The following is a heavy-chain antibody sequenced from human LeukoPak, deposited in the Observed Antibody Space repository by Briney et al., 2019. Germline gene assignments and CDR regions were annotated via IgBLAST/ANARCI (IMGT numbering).Heavy chain of an antibody. Sequence: GGSLRLSCAASGFTFSSYGMHWVRQAPGKGLEWVAAISHDGSNKHYADSVKGRFTISRDDSKNTLYLQMNSLRVEDTAIYLCTETRPTDYWGQGTLVTVSS. CDR2: ISHDGSNK. V-gene: IGHV3-30*18. CDR3: TETRPTDY. J-gene: IGHJ4*02. CDR1: GFTFSSYG.